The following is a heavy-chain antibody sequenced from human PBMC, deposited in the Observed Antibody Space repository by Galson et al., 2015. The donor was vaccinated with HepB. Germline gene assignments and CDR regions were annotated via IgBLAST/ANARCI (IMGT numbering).Heavy chain of an antibody. V-gene: IGHV4-30-4*01. D-gene: IGHD3-22*01. CDR3: ARSDYYDSRGYYTTSNYFDY. Sequence: TLSLTCTVSVGPISSGDYYWNWIRQAPGKGLEWIGNIYYSGDTYYNPSLQSRVTISIDRPKNQFSLKLSSVTAADTAVYYCARSDYYDSRGYYTTSNYFDYWGQGTLVTVSS. CDR2: IYYSGDT. J-gene: IGHJ4*02. CDR1: VGPISSGDYY.